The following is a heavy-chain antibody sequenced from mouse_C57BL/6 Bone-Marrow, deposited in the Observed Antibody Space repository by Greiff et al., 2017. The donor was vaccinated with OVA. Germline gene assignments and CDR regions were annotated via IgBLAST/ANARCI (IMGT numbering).Heavy chain of an antibody. CDR1: GYAFSSSW. V-gene: IGHV1-82*01. J-gene: IGHJ1*03. Sequence: VQLQHSGPELVKPGASVKISCKASGYAFSSSWMNWVKQRPGKGLEWIGRIYPGDGDTNYNGKFKGKATLTADKSSSTAYMQLSSLTSEDSAVYFCAREDDYDWYFDVWGTGTTVTVSS. CDR2: IYPGDGDT. CDR3: AREDDYDWYFDV. D-gene: IGHD2-4*01.